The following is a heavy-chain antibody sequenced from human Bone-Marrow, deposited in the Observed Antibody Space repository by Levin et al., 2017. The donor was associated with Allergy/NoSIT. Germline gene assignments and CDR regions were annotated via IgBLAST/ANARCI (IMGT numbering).Heavy chain of an antibody. Sequence: SETLSLTCTVSGGSISSSSYYWGWIRQPPGKGLEWIGSIYYSGSTYYNPSLKSRVTISVDTSKNQFSLKLSSVTAADTAVYYCASSPLLRGRVLRYYYYYMDGWGKGTTVTVSS. CDR1: GGSISSSSYY. D-gene: IGHD3-22*01. V-gene: IGHV4-39*01. CDR2: IYYSGST. CDR3: ASSPLLRGRVLRYYYYYMDG. J-gene: IGHJ6*03.